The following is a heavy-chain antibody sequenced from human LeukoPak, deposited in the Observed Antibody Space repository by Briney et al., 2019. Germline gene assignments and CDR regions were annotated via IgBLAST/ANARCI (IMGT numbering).Heavy chain of an antibody. V-gene: IGHV3-64*01. CDR2: ISSNGGST. J-gene: IGHJ6*03. CDR1: GFTFSSYA. CDR3: ARVAYYYYYYVDV. Sequence: GGSLRLSCAASGFTFSSYAMHWVRQAPGKGLEYVSAISSNGGSTYYANSVKGRFTISRDNSKNTLYLQMGSLRAEDMAVYYCARVAYYYYYYVDVWGKGTTVTVSS.